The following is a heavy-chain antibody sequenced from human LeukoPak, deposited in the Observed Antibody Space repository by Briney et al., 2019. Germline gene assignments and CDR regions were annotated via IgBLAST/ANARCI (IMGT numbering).Heavy chain of an antibody. CDR3: ASGPSTNTQGFDY. CDR2: INHSGST. D-gene: IGHD2-15*01. Sequence: SETLSLTCAVYGGSFSGYYWSWIRQPPGKGLEWIGEINHSGSTNYNPSLKSRVTISVDTSKNQFSLKLSSVTAADTAVYYCASGPSTNTQGFDYWGQGTLVTVSS. J-gene: IGHJ4*02. CDR1: GGSFSGYY. V-gene: IGHV4-34*01.